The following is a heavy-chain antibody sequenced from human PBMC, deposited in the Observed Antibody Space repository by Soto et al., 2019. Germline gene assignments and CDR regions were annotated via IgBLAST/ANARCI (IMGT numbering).Heavy chain of an antibody. D-gene: IGHD3-10*01. J-gene: IGHJ4*02. V-gene: IGHV4-34*01. Sequence: QVQLQQWGAGLLKPSETLSLTCAVYGGSFSGYYWSWIRQPPGKGLEWIGEINHSGSTNYNPSLKSRVTTSVDTSKNQFSLKLSSVTAADTAVYYCARGITMVRGVIPRPYFDYWGQGTLVTVSS. CDR2: INHSGST. CDR3: ARGITMVRGVIPRPYFDY. CDR1: GGSFSGYY.